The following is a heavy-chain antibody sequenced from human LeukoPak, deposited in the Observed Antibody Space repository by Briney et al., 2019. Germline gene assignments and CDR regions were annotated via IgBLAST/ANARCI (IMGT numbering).Heavy chain of an antibody. V-gene: IGHV3-23*01. D-gene: IGHD4-17*01. CDR1: GFTFSSYG. CDR3: AKEWTTVTTYN. Sequence: GRSLRLSCAASGFTFSSYGMSWVRQAPGKGLEWVSAIGGSGGSTYYADSVKGRFTISRDNSKNTLYLQMNSLRAEDTAVYYCAKEWTTVTTYNWGQGTLVTVSS. CDR2: IGGSGGST. J-gene: IGHJ4*02.